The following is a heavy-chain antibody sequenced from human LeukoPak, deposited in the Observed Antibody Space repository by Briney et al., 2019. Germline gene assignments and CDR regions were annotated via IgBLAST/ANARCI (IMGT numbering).Heavy chain of an antibody. Sequence: GSLRLSCSTSGFTFSNFGINWVRQAPGKGLEWVSSISSNSGYIYYADSVKGRFTISRDNAKNSLSLHMSSLRADDTAVYYCARAKQVAVPAAIDLDYLGQGTLVTVSS. J-gene: IGHJ4*02. D-gene: IGHD2-21*02. CDR1: GFTFSNFG. CDR2: ISSNSGYI. V-gene: IGHV3-21*01. CDR3: ARAKQVAVPAAIDLDY.